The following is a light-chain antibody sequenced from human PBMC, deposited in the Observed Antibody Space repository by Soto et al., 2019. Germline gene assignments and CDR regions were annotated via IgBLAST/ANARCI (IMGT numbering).Light chain of an antibody. Sequence: EIVLTQSPGTLSLSPGESATLSCRASQSVSSSYLAWYQQKPGQAPRLLISAAYSRASGIPGRFSGSGSGTDFTLNIRRLEPEDFAVYYWQHYGSPFTFGPGTKVDIK. CDR3: QHYGSPFT. CDR1: QSVSSSY. V-gene: IGKV3-20*01. J-gene: IGKJ3*01. CDR2: AAY.